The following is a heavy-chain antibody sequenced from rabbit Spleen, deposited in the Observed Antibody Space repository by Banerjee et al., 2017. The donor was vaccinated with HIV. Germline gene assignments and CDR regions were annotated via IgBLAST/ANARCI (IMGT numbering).Heavy chain of an antibody. V-gene: IGHV1S40*01. CDR1: GFSFSSTYY. J-gene: IGHJ6*01. Sequence: QSLEESGGDLVKPGASLTLTCTASGFSFSSTYYMCWVRQPPGKGLEWIGCIYPGSSGTTYYASWAKGRFTISETSSTTVTLQMTSLTAADTATYFCARDTATSFSSYGMDLWGQGTLVTVS. D-gene: IGHD1-1*01. CDR3: ARDTATSFSSYGMDL. CDR2: IYPGSSGTT.